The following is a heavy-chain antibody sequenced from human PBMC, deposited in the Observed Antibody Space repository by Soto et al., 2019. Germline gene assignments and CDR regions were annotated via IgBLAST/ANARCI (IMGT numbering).Heavy chain of an antibody. Sequence: PGGSLRLSCVASGLIFSTYGMHWVRQAPGKGLEWVAVIWFDGSNKYSADSVKGRFTISRDNSKNTLYLQMNSLRAEDTAVYYCASDMGSGNYYNSYPDHWGQGALVTVSS. CDR3: ASDMGSGNYYNSYPDH. CDR2: IWFDGSNK. V-gene: IGHV3-33*01. D-gene: IGHD3-10*01. CDR1: GLIFSTYG. J-gene: IGHJ4*02.